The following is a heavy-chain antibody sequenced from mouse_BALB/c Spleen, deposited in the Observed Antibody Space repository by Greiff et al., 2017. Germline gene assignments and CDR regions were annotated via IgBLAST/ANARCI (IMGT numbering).Heavy chain of an antibody. CDR1: GYSITSGYY. D-gene: IGHD2-10*02. J-gene: IGHJ4*01. V-gene: IGHV3-6*02. Sequence: EVQLQESGPGLVKPSQSLSLTCSVTGYSITSGYYWNWIRQFPGNKLEWMGYISYDGSNNYNPSLKNRISITRDTSKNQFFLKLNSVTTEDTATYYCARVGYGNLYAMDYWGQGTSVTVSS. CDR2: ISYDGSN. CDR3: ARVGYGNLYAMDY.